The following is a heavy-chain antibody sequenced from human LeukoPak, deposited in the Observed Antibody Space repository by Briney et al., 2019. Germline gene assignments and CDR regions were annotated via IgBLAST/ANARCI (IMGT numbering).Heavy chain of an antibody. CDR2: IDTAGAT. CDR3: ARGMGATTQALFDS. J-gene: IGHJ4*02. CDR1: GFTFSVFD. D-gene: IGHD1-26*01. Sequence: GGSLRLSCAASGFTFSVFDMHWVRQVTGKRLEWVSGIDTAGATYYPGSVKGRFTISRENAKNSLYLHMNGLRAGDTAVYYCARGMGATTQALFDSWGQGALVAVSS. V-gene: IGHV3-13*01.